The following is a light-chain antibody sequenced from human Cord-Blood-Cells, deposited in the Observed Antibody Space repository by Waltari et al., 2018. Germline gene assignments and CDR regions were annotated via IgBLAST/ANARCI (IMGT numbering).Light chain of an antibody. J-gene: IGLJ3*02. Sequence: SYELTQPSSVSVSPGPTARITCPGDALAKKYARGFQQKPGQAPVLVIYKDSERPSGIPERFSGSSSGTTVTLTISGAQVDDEADYYCYSAADNNGVFGGGTKLTVL. V-gene: IGLV3-27*01. CDR3: YSAADNNGV. CDR1: ALAKKY. CDR2: KDS.